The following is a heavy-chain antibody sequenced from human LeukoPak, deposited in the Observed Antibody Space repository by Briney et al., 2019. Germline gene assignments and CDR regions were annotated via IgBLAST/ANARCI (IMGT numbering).Heavy chain of an antibody. CDR1: GFTFTNYG. V-gene: IGHV3-13*01. Sequence: GGSLRLSCAASGFTFTNYGMHWVRQALGKGLEWVSGICTAGDTYYPGSVKGRFTISRENAKNSMYLQMNSLRDGDTAVYYCVRLSPYDSSGYYYDYWGEGTLVTVSS. D-gene: IGHD3-22*01. CDR3: VRLSPYDSSGYYYDY. J-gene: IGHJ4*02. CDR2: ICTAGDT.